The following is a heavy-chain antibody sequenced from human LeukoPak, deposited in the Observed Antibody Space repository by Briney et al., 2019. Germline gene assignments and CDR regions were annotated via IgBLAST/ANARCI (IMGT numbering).Heavy chain of an antibody. D-gene: IGHD3-3*01. J-gene: IGHJ4*02. CDR1: GFSLSTSGVG. V-gene: IGHV2-5*01. CDR3: ARNRPNDFWSGSYGVDY. Sequence: SGPTLVKPTQTLTLTCTFSGFSLSTSGVGVGWIRQPPGKALEWLALISWNDDKRYSPSLKSRLTIPKDTSKNQVVLTMTNMDPVDTATYYCARNRPNDFWSGSYGVDYWGQGTLVTVSS. CDR2: ISWNDDK.